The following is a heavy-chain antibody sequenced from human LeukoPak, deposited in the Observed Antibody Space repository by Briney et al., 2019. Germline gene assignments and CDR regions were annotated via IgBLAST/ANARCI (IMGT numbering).Heavy chain of an antibody. Sequence: GGSLRLSCVASGFTFSDYYMSWIRQAPGKGLEWVSYISSSGSTIYYADSVKGRFTISRDKAKNSLYLQMNSLRAEDTAVYYCARRGPKYYYGSGSSTSLDYWGQRTLVTVSS. V-gene: IGHV3-11*01. CDR2: ISSSGSTI. CDR3: ARRGPKYYYGSGSSTSLDY. D-gene: IGHD3-10*01. CDR1: GFTFSDYY. J-gene: IGHJ4*02.